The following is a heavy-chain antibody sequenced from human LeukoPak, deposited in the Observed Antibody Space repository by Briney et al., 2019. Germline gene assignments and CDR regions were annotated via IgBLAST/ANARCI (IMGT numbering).Heavy chain of an antibody. CDR2: IYRSGSP. V-gene: IGHV4-59*12. Sequence: SETLSLTCTVSLDSTTSYFSSWVRQPPGKGLEWIGEIYRSGSPKYNPSLQSRVTISVDRSRTQFVLELSSLAAADTAVYYCAGEILGGFNPGAYWGQGTLVTVSS. CDR1: LDSTTSYF. D-gene: IGHD3-10*01. J-gene: IGHJ4*02. CDR3: AGEILGGFNPGAY.